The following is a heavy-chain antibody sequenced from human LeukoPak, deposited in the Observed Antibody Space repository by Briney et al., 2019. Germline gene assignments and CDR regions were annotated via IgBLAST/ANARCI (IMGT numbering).Heavy chain of an antibody. V-gene: IGHV3-30*02. CDR1: GFTFSSYD. J-gene: IGHJ4*02. D-gene: IGHD3-3*01. CDR2: TTYDEGDK. CDR3: AKDRANAWSPDY. Sequence: GGSLRLSCAASGFTFSSYDIHWVRQAPGKGLEWVAFTTYDEGDKYYADSVKGRFTISRDNSKNTLYLQMYSLGVGDTAVYYCAKDRANAWSPDYWGQGALVTVSS.